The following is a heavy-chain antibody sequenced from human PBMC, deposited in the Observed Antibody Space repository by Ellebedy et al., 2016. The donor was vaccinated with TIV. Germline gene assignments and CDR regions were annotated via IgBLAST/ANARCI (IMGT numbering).Heavy chain of an antibody. CDR1: GGSISSYY. CDR2: IYYSGST. V-gene: IGHV4-59*12. J-gene: IGHJ4*02. CDR3: ARESDSQFYFDY. Sequence: SETLSLTCTVSGGSISSYYWSWIRQPPGKGLEWIGYIYYSGSTNYNPSLKSRVTISADTSKNQFSLKLNSLTAADTAVYFCARESDSQFYFDYWGQGSLVTVSS.